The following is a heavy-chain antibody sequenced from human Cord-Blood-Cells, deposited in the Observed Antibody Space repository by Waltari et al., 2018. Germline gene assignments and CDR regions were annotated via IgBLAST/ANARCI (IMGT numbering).Heavy chain of an antibody. CDR2: IYYIGST. V-gene: IGHV4-39*01. CDR1: AGSISSSSYS. Sequence: QLRLQESGPGLVKPSETLSLTCTVSAGSISSSSYSWGWSRQPPGQGLEWIGSIYYIGSTYYNPSLKSRVTISVDTSKNQFSLKLSSVTAADTAVYYCARREYGSGTHKADAFDIWGQGTMVTVSS. J-gene: IGHJ3*02. D-gene: IGHD3-10*01. CDR3: ARREYGSGTHKADAFDI.